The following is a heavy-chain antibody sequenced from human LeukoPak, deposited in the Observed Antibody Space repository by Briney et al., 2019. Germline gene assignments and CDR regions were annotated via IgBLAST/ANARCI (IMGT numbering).Heavy chain of an antibody. J-gene: IGHJ4*02. Sequence: SETLSLTCTVSGGSISSSSYYWGWIRQPPGKGLEWIGSIYYSGSTYYNPSLKSRVTISVDTSKNQFSLKLSSVTAADTAVYYCARQIVQIAVAHYFDYWGQGTLVTVSS. CDR2: IYYSGST. D-gene: IGHD6-19*01. V-gene: IGHV4-39*07. CDR1: GGSISSSSYY. CDR3: ARQIVQIAVAHYFDY.